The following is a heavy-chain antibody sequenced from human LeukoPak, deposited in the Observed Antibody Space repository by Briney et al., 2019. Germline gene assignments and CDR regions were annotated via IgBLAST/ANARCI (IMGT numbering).Heavy chain of an antibody. V-gene: IGHV4-4*09. J-gene: IGHJ2*01. CDR1: GGSISSYY. Sequence: SETLSLTCTVSGGSISSYYWSWIRQPPGKGLEWIGCIYASGSTSGSTNYNPSLKSRVTISVDTSNNQFSLKLSSVTAADTAVYYCARPGAQPWYFDLWGRGTLVTVSS. D-gene: IGHD1-14*01. CDR2: IYASGSTSGST. CDR3: ARPGAQPWYFDL.